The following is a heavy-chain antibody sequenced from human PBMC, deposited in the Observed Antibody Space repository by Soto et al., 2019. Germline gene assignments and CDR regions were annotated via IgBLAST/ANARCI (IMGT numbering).Heavy chain of an antibody. CDR3: ANSASGWYVNYYYYGMDV. CDR1: GFTFSSYA. V-gene: IGHV3-23*01. Sequence: PGGSLRLSCAASGFTFSSYAMSWVRQAPGKGLEWVSAISGSGGSTYYADSVKGRSTISRDNSKNTLYLQMNSLRAEDTAVYYCANSASGWYVNYYYYGMDVWGQGTTVTVSS. D-gene: IGHD6-19*01. CDR2: ISGSGGST. J-gene: IGHJ6*02.